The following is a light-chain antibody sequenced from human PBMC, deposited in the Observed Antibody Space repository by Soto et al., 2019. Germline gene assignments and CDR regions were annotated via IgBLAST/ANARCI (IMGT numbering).Light chain of an antibody. CDR2: DVS. V-gene: IGLV2-14*01. J-gene: IGLJ3*02. CDR3: SSYTSSSTLV. CDR1: SSDVGGYNY. Sequence: QSALTQPASVSGSPGQWITISCTGTSSDVGGYNYVSCYQQHAGKAPKLMIYDVSNRPSGVANRFSGSKSGNTASLTISGLQAEDADDYYCSSYTSSSTLVFGGGTQLTVL.